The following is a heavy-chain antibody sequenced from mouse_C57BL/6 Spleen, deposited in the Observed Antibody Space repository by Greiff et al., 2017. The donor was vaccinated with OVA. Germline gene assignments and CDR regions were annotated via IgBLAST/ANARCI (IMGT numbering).Heavy chain of an antibody. CDR3: TRRQLRLPRFAY. J-gene: IGHJ3*01. V-gene: IGHV14-4*01. CDR2: IDPENGDT. CDR1: GFNIKDDY. D-gene: IGHD3-2*02. Sequence: VQLQQSGAELVRPGASVKLSCTASGFNIKDDYMHWVKQRPEQGLEWIGWIDPENGDTEYGSKFQGKATITADTSSNTAYLQLSSLTSEDTAVYDCTRRQLRLPRFAYWGQGTLVTVSA.